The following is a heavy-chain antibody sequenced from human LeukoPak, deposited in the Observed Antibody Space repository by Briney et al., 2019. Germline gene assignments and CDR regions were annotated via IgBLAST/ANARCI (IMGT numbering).Heavy chain of an antibody. J-gene: IGHJ4*02. V-gene: IGHV4-34*01. CDR2: TNHSGST. D-gene: IGHD6-19*01. CDR3: ARDLYSSGWGYFDY. CDR1: GGSFSGHY. Sequence: SETLSLTCAVYGGSFSGHYWSWIRQAPGKGLEWVGETNHSGSTNYNPSLESRVTISVDTSKNQFSLKLSSVTAADTAVYYCARDLYSSGWGYFDYWGQGTLVTVSS.